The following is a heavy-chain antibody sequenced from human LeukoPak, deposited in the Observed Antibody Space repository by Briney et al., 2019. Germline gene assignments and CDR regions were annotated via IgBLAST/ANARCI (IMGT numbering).Heavy chain of an antibody. D-gene: IGHD2-15*01. Sequence: SETLSLTCAVYGGSFSGYYWSWIRQPPGKGLEWIGEINHSGSTNYNPSLKSRVTISVDTSKNQFSLKLSSVTAADTAVYYCARISGTAPKDFDYWGQGTLVTVSS. V-gene: IGHV4-34*01. CDR3: ARISGTAPKDFDY. CDR2: INHSGST. CDR1: GGSFSGYY. J-gene: IGHJ4*02.